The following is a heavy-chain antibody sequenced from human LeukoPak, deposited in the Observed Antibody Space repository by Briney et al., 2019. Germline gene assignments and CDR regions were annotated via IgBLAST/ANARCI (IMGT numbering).Heavy chain of an antibody. CDR1: GFTFSSYA. CDR2: ISGSGGST. V-gene: IGHV3-23*01. D-gene: IGHD2-21*01. Sequence: GGSLRLSCAASGFTFSSYAMSWVRQAPGKGLEWVSAISGSGGSTNYADSVKGRFTISRDNSKDTLYLQMNSLRAEDTAVYYCAKGRSQIDGVYYYGMDVWAKGPRSPSP. CDR3: AKGRSQIDGVYYYGMDV. J-gene: IGHJ6*02.